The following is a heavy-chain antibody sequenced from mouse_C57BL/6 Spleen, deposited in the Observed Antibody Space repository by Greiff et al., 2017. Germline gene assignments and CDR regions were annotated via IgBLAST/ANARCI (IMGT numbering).Heavy chain of an antibody. CDR1: GYSLTSYG. J-gene: IGHJ4*01. Sequence: VMLLESGPGLVGPSQTLSITCTVSGYSLTSYGVGWVRQPPGKGLEWLGVIWGGGGTNYNTALMSGQSIRKDNSKSHVVLKMISLQTDDAAMYYCAAHDYYGGSWHAMDCWGQGTTVTVAS. CDR2: IWGGGGT. V-gene: IGHV2-9*01. D-gene: IGHD1-1*01. CDR3: AAHDYYGGSWHAMDC.